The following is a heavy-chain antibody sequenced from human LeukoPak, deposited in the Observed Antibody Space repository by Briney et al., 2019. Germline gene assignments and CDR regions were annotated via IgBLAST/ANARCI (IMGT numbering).Heavy chain of an antibody. Sequence: PGGSLRLSCAASGFTFTECAISWVRQAPGKGLEWVSSSSGSSTYYADSVKGRFTISRDNSKNTLYLQMNSLRAEDTAVYYCAKGGLLPAHVGSIDCWGQGTLVTVSS. V-gene: IGHV3-23*01. CDR2: SSGSST. CDR1: GFTFTECA. D-gene: IGHD1-26*01. CDR3: AKGGLLPAHVGSIDC. J-gene: IGHJ4*02.